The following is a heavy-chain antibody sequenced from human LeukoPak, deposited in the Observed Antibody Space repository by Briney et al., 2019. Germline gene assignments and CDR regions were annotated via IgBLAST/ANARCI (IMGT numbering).Heavy chain of an antibody. CDR3: AKAPGDCTNGVCFDY. CDR2: ISGSGGST. D-gene: IGHD2-8*01. V-gene: IGHV3-23*01. J-gene: IGHJ4*02. CDR1: GFTFSSYA. Sequence: GGSLRLSCAASGFTFSSYAMSWVRQAPGKGLEWVSAISGSGGSTYYADSVKGRFAISRDNSKNTLYLQMNSLRAEDTAVYYCAKAPGDCTNGVCFDYWGQGTLVTVSS.